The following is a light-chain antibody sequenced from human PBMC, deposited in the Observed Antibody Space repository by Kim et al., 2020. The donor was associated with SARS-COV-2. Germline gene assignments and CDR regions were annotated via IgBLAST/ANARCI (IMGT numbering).Light chain of an antibody. CDR3: HQYGNTPET. CDR2: SAS. V-gene: IGKV3-20*01. Sequence: APGASATLSCRASQSVSSNYLAWYQQRPGQAPRLLIYSASKRATGVPDRVSGSGSGTDFTLTISGLEPEDVAVYFCHQYGNTPETFGQGTKVDIK. J-gene: IGKJ1*01. CDR1: QSVSSNY.